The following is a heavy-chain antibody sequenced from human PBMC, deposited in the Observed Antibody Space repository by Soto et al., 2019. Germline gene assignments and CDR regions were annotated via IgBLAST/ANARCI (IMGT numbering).Heavy chain of an antibody. CDR2: ITPIYPTT. J-gene: IGHJ4*02. CDR3: ARIPRYSFPTSDDLDS. CDR1: GGTFYTYT. D-gene: IGHD5-18*01. V-gene: IGHV1-69*15. Sequence: QVQLVQSGAKLRKPGSSVQVSCKASGGTFYTYTFSWVRQAPGQGLEWMGSITPIYPTTNYAERFQGRLTITADGSTRTAYMDLTSLTSEDTAVYYCARIPRYSFPTSDDLDSWGQGTLVTVSS.